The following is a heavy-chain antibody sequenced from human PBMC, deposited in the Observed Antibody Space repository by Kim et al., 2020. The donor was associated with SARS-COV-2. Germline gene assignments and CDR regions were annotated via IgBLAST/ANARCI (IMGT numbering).Heavy chain of an antibody. CDR3: ARMPTWGVGTTYFDS. CDR1: GFSLTTRGMS. J-gene: IGHJ4*02. D-gene: IGHD1-26*01. CDR2: IDWDDDK. V-gene: IGHV2-70*01. Sequence: SGPTLVNPTQTLTLTCTFSGFSLTTRGMSVNWIRQPPGKALEWLALIDWDDDKYYSTSLKTRLTISKDTSKNQVVLTVTNMGPVDTATYYCARMPTWGVGTTYFDSWGQGTLVTVSS.